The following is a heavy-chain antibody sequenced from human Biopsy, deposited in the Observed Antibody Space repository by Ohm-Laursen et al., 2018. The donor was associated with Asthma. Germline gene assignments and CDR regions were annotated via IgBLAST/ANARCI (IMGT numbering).Heavy chain of an antibody. J-gene: IGHJ4*02. CDR1: GGTFNTYV. CDR3: ARKAGSCISRTCYSLDF. D-gene: IGHD2-2*01. V-gene: IGHV1-69*01. CDR2: INSVFGTT. Sequence: ESSVKVSCRSLGGTFNTYVIGWVRQAPGQGPEWMGGINSVFGTTTYPQKFQDRVTITADDSTSTVYMELSGLRSEDTAVYYCARKAGSCISRTCYSLDFWGQGTLVTVSS.